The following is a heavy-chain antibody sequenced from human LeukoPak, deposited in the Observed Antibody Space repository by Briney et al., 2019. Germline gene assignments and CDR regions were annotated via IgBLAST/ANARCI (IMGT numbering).Heavy chain of an antibody. D-gene: IGHD2-2*01. CDR1: GYTFTSYG. Sequence: ASVKVSCKASGYTFTSYGISWVRQAPGQGLEWMGWTSAYNGNTNYAQKLQGRVTMTTDTSTSTAYMELRSLRSDDTAVYYCAREEDSYPAAMFTSDYWGQGTLVTVSS. CDR3: AREEDSYPAAMFTSDY. CDR2: TSAYNGNT. J-gene: IGHJ4*02. V-gene: IGHV1-18*01.